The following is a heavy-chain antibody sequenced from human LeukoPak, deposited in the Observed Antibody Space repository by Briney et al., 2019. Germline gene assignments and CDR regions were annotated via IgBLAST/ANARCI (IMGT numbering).Heavy chain of an antibody. Sequence: GGSLRLSCAASGFTFSSYWMSRVRQAPGKGLEWVANIRQDGSEKYYVDSVKGRFTISRDNAKNSLYLQMNSLRAEDTAVYYCATTTVTVPREDYWGQGTLVTVSS. CDR3: ATTTVTVPREDY. V-gene: IGHV3-7*01. CDR1: GFTFSSYW. J-gene: IGHJ4*02. CDR2: IRQDGSEK. D-gene: IGHD4-17*01.